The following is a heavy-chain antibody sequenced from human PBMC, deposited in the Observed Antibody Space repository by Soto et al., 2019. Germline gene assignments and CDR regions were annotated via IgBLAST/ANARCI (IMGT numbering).Heavy chain of an antibody. CDR1: GYTFTSYG. CDR3: ARDLPARYSSLSEGY. V-gene: IGHV1-18*01. Sequence: ASVKVSCKASGYTFTSYGISWVRQAPGQGLEWMGWISAYNGNTNYAQKLQGRVTMTTDTSTSTAYMELRSLRSDDTAVYYCARDLPARYSSLSEGYWGQGILVTVSS. D-gene: IGHD6-6*01. J-gene: IGHJ4*02. CDR2: ISAYNGNT.